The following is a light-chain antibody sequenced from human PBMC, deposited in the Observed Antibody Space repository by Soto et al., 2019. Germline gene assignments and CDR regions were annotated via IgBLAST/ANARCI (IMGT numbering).Light chain of an antibody. CDR1: QSVTSNY. Sequence: EIVLTQSPGTLSLSPGERATLSCRASQSVTSNYLAWYQQRPGQAPRLLIFGASSRATGIPDKFSGSGSGTDFTLTISRLEPDDFAVYYCQYYGSPSWTFGQGTKVDIK. CDR2: GAS. J-gene: IGKJ1*01. V-gene: IGKV3-20*01. CDR3: QYYGSPSWT.